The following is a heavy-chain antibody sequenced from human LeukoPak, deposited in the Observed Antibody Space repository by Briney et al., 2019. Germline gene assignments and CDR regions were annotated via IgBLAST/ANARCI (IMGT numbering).Heavy chain of an antibody. Sequence: SETLSLTCTVSGGSISSYYWSWIRQPPGKGLEWIGYIYYSGSTNYNPSLKSRVTISVDTSKNQFSLKLSSVTAADTAVYYCARAAPGGRFDPWGQGTLVTVSS. V-gene: IGHV4-59*01. J-gene: IGHJ5*02. CDR2: IYYSGST. D-gene: IGHD3-10*01. CDR3: ARAAPGGRFDP. CDR1: GGSISSYY.